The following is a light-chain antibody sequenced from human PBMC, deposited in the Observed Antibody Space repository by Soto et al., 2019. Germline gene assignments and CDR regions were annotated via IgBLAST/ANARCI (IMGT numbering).Light chain of an antibody. Sequence: QSALDQPASVSGSPGQSITISCTGTSSDVGSYNLVSWYQQHPGKAPKLIIYEVTERPSGVSNRLSGSKSGNTASLTISGLQAEDEADYYCCSYAGSSIPVVFGGGTKLTVL. CDR2: EVT. CDR3: CSYAGSSIPVV. V-gene: IGLV2-23*02. J-gene: IGLJ2*01. CDR1: SSDVGSYNL.